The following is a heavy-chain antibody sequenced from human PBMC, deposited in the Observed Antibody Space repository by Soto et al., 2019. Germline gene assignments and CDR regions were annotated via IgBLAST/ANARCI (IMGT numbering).Heavy chain of an antibody. D-gene: IGHD1-7*01. CDR1: GFTVSSNY. Sequence: EVQLVESGGGLVQPGGSLRLSCAASGFTVSSNYMSWVRQAPGKGLGCVSVLYSGGSTYYADSGKGRFTISRDSSKNTLHLHMNSLRAEDTAVYYCARERRNRIAGSTTSEDYWGQGTVVTVSS. J-gene: IGHJ4*02. CDR2: LYSGGST. V-gene: IGHV3-66*01. CDR3: ARERRNRIAGSTTSEDY.